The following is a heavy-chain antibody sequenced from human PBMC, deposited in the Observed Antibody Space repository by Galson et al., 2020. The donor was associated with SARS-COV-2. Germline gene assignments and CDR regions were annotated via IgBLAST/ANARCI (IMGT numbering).Heavy chain of an antibody. CDR1: GGPISSGAYS. V-gene: IGHV4-30-2*01. D-gene: IGHD1-26*01. CDR2: IYDSANT. Sequence: PSETLSLTCAVSGGPISSGAYSRGWIRQPPGQGLEWIGYIYDSANTYYNPSLKSRVTISVDRSKNQFSLSLISVTAADTAVYYCARGQQTELLTPFDFWGQGTLVTVSS. CDR3: ARGQQTELLTPFDF. J-gene: IGHJ4*02.